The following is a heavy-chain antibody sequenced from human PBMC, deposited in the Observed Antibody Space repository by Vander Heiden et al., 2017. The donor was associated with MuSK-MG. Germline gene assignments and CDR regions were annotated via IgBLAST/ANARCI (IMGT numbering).Heavy chain of an antibody. V-gene: IGHV1-18*04. CDR1: GYTFTSYG. J-gene: IGHJ6*02. CDR3: ARKYYDILTGPSGMDV. Sequence: VQLVQSGAEVKKPAASVKVSCKASGYTFTSYGISWVRQAPGQGLEWMGWISAYNGNTNDAQKLQGRVTMTTDTSTSTAYMELRSLRSDDTAVYYCARKYYDILTGPSGMDVWGQGTTVTVSS. D-gene: IGHD3-9*01. CDR2: ISAYNGNT.